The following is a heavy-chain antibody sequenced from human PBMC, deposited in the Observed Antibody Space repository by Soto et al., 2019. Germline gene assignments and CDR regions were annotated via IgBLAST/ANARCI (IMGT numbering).Heavy chain of an antibody. CDR1: GASISSYH. Sequence: SETLSLTCTVSGASISSYHWSWIRQPTGKGLEWIGNISNSGSTNYNPSLKSRVTISVDTSKNQFSLKLSSVTAADTAVYHCAREIGYCTTTSCHAGPLYYYMDVWGKGTTVTVSS. CDR3: AREIGYCTTTSCHAGPLYYYMDV. D-gene: IGHD2-2*01. J-gene: IGHJ6*03. V-gene: IGHV4-59*01. CDR2: ISNSGST.